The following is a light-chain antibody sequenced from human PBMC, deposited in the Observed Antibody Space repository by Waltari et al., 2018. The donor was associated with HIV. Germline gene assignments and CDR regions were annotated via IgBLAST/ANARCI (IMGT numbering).Light chain of an antibody. Sequence: QSALTQPASVSGSPGQSITISCTGSSSAVGSYKHVSWYQQHPGKSPRLIIYEVSKRPSGVSNRYSASKSGKTASLTVFGLRAEDEADYYCSSYAGSSTFVIFGGGTKLTVL. J-gene: IGLJ2*01. CDR2: EVS. CDR1: SSAVGSYKH. CDR3: SSYAGSSTFVI. V-gene: IGLV2-23*02.